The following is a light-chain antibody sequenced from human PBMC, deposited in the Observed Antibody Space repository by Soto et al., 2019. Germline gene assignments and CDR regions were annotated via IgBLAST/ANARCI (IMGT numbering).Light chain of an antibody. CDR3: QQYXGYWT. V-gene: IGKV1-5*03. J-gene: IGKJ1*01. Sequence: DIQMTQSPSTLSASVGDRVTITCRASQSISDSLAWYQQKPGKAPKLLIYEASSLKSGVPSRFSGSRSGTEYTLTISSLQPDDFATYYCQQYXGYWTFGXXXKV. CDR2: EAS. CDR1: QSISDS.